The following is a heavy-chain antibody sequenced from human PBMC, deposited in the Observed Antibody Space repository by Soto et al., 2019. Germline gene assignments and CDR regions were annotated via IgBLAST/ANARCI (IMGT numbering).Heavy chain of an antibody. V-gene: IGHV2-70*01. CDR1: GFSLSTSGMC. D-gene: IGHD6-13*01. CDR2: IDWDDDK. J-gene: IGHJ6*02. CDR3: ARMSSAGYYYYGMDV. Sequence: GSGPTLVNPTQTLTLTCTFSGFSLSTSGMCVSWIRQPPGKALEWLALIDWDDDKYYSTSLKTRLTISKDTSKNQVVLTMTNLDPVDTATYYCARMSSAGYYYYGMDVWGQGTTVTVSS.